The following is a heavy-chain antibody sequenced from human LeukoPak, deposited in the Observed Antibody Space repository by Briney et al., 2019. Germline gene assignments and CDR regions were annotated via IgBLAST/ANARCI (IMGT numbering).Heavy chain of an antibody. CDR3: ARSMGYSYGYDWFDP. CDR1: GGTFSSYA. CDR2: IIPIFGTA. J-gene: IGHJ5*02. Sequence: SVKVSCKASGGTFSSYAISWVRQAPGQGLEWMGGIIPIFGTANYAQKFQGRVTITTDESTSTAYMELSSLRSKDTAVYYCARSMGYSYGYDWFDPWGQGTLVTVSS. D-gene: IGHD5-18*01. V-gene: IGHV1-69*05.